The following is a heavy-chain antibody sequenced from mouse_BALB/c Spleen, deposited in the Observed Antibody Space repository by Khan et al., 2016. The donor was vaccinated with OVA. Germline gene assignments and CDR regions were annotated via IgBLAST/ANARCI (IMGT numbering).Heavy chain of an antibody. Sequence: VQLQQSGPELVKPGASVKISCRASGYIFTDYILDWVKQSHGKSLEWIGYIFPNNGDSDYNQKFKTRATLNVDISSSTAYMELRSLTSEDSAIYYGVRSGYGSFAYWGQGTLVTVSA. V-gene: IGHV1S29*02. CDR2: IFPNNGDS. D-gene: IGHD1-2*01. J-gene: IGHJ3*01. CDR1: GYIFTDYI. CDR3: VRSGYGSFAY.